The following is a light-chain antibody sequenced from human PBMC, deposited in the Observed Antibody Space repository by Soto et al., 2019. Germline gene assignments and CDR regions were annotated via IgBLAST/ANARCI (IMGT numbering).Light chain of an antibody. J-gene: IGKJ1*01. CDR2: GAS. V-gene: IGKV3-15*01. CDR1: QSFSSN. Sequence: DIVMTQSPATLSVSPGERATLSCRASQSFSSNLAWYQQKPGQAPRLLIYGASTRATGIPARFSGSGSGTEFSLTISSLQSEDFAVYYCHQYNNWPPTFGQGTKVEIK. CDR3: HQYNNWPPT.